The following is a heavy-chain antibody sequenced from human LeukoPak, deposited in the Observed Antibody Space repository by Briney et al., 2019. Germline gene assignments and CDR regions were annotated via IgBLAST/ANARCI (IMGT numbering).Heavy chain of an antibody. CDR3: GRRPAVDGPIDN. Sequence: PSETLSLTCVVSGVSLHRSFWTWVRQPPGKGLEWIGRIYSSETTDYSPSLKSRLTISIDTSKNQFSLRLASMTAADTAVYFCGRRPAVDGPIDNWGQGILVAASS. V-gene: IGHV4-59*01. D-gene: IGHD3/OR15-3a*01. CDR2: IYSSETT. CDR1: GVSLHRSF. J-gene: IGHJ4*02.